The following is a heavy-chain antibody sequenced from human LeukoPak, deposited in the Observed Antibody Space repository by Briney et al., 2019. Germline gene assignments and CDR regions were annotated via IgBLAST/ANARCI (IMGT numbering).Heavy chain of an antibody. CDR2: IYYSGST. D-gene: IGHD2-15*01. CDR3: ARGHPYPGRITPPSRQKPYCSGGSCYSYWFDP. CDR1: GGPISSYNYY. Sequence: SETLSLTCTVSGGPISSYNYYWGWIRQPPGKGLEWIGSIYYSGSTNYNPSLKSRVTISVDTSKNQFSLKLSSVTAADTAVYYCARGHPYPGRITPPSRQKPYCSGGSCYSYWFDPWGQGTLVTVSS. V-gene: IGHV4-39*07. J-gene: IGHJ5*02.